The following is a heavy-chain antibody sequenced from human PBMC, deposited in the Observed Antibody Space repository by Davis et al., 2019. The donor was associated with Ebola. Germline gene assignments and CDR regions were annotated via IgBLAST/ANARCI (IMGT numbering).Heavy chain of an antibody. CDR2: IGTAGDT. CDR1: GFTFSSYD. CDR3: ARAVPVYSYGPTAGAFDI. Sequence: PGGSLRLSCAASGFTFSSYDMHWVRQATGKGLEWVSAIGTAGDTYYPGSVKGRFTISRENAKNSLYLQMNSLRAGDTAVYYCARAVPVYSYGPTAGAFDIWGQGTMVTVSS. V-gene: IGHV3-13*01. J-gene: IGHJ3*02. D-gene: IGHD5-18*01.